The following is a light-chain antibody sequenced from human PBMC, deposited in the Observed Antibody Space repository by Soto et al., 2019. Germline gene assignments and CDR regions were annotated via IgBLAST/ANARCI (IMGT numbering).Light chain of an antibody. CDR3: SSYTSSSTLPYV. V-gene: IGLV2-14*02. CDR1: SSDVGTYNL. CDR2: EGS. Sequence: QSALTQPASVSGSPGQSITISCTGTSSDVGTYNLVSWHQHHPGKAPKLIIYEGSKRPSGVSNRFSGSKSGNTASLTISGLQAEDEADYYCSSYTSSSTLPYVFGTGTKLTVL. J-gene: IGLJ1*01.